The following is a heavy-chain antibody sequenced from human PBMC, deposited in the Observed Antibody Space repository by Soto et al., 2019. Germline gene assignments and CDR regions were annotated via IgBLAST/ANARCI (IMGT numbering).Heavy chain of an antibody. D-gene: IGHD3-3*01. J-gene: IGHJ6*02. CDR3: ARDLQYYDFWSGYYIHYGMDV. V-gene: IGHV4-34*01. CDR2: INHSGST. CDR1: GGSFSGYY. Sequence: PSETLSLTCAVYGGSFSGYYWSWIRQPPGKGLEWIGEINHSGSTNYNPSLKSRVTISVDTSKNQFSLKLSSVTAADTAVYYCARDLQYYDFWSGYYIHYGMDVWGQGTTVTVSS.